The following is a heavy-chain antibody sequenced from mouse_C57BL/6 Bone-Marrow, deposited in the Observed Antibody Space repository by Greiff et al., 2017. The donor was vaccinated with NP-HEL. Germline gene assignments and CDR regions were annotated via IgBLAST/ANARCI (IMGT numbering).Heavy chain of an antibody. V-gene: IGHV5-17*01. Sequence: EVKLMESGGGLVKPGGSLKLSCAASGFTFSDYGMHWVRQAPEKGLEWVAYISSGSSTIYYADTVKGRFTISRDNAKNTLFLQMTSLRSEDTAMYYCARGRTLWFLTWFAYWGQGTLVTVSA. CDR1: GFTFSDYG. CDR2: ISSGSSTI. J-gene: IGHJ3*01. D-gene: IGHD2-2*01. CDR3: ARGRTLWFLTWFAY.